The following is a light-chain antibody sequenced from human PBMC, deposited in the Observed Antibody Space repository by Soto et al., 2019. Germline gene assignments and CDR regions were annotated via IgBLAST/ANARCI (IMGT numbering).Light chain of an antibody. CDR3: QVWDSSSSVV. CDR1: TIGSKS. V-gene: IGLV3-21*04. Sequence: SYELTQPPSVSVAPGKTARITCGGTTIGSKSVHWYQQKPGQAPVLVIYYDSDRPSGIPERFSGSNSGNTATLTISRVEAGDEADYYCQVWDSSSSVVFGGGTKLTVL. CDR2: YDS. J-gene: IGLJ2*01.